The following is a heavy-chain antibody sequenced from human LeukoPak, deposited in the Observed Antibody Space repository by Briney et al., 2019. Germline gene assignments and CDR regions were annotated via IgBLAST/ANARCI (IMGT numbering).Heavy chain of an antibody. D-gene: IGHD2-15*01. Sequence: GGSLRLSYAASGFTFSSYAMSWVRQAPGKGLEWVSAISGSGGSTYYADSVKGRFTISRDNSKNTLYLQMNSLRAEDTAVYYCAKLRHCSGGSCSPFPTFDYWGQGTLVTVSS. CDR1: GFTFSSYA. V-gene: IGHV3-23*01. J-gene: IGHJ4*02. CDR3: AKLRHCSGGSCSPFPTFDY. CDR2: ISGSGGST.